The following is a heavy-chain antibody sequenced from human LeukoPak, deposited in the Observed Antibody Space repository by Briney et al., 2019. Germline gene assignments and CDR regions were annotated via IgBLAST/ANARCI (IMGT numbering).Heavy chain of an antibody. J-gene: IGHJ4*02. D-gene: IGHD6-19*01. CDR2: ISSNGGST. Sequence: GGSLRLSCAASGFTFSSYAMSWVRQAPGKGLEYVSAISSNGGSTYYADSVKGRFTISRDNSKNTLYLQMSSLRAEDTAVYYCGTGGIAVAGYQPDYWGQGTLVTVSS. CDR1: GFTFSSYA. CDR3: GTGGIAVAGYQPDY. V-gene: IGHV3-64D*06.